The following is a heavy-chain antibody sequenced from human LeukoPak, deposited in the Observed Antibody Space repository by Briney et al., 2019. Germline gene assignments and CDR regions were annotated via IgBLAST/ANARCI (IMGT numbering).Heavy chain of an antibody. CDR3: ASTNEWELPLFDY. Sequence: GGSLRLSCAASGFTFSNYAMSWVRQAPGKGLEWVSGISGSGGSTYYADSVKGRLTISRDNSKNTLYLQMNSLRAEDTAVYYCASTNEWELPLFDYWGQGTLVTVSS. J-gene: IGHJ4*02. D-gene: IGHD1-26*01. CDR2: ISGSGGST. V-gene: IGHV3-23*01. CDR1: GFTFSNYA.